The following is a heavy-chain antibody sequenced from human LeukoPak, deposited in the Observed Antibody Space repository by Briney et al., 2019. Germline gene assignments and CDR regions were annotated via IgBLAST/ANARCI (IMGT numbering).Heavy chain of an antibody. V-gene: IGHV3-23*01. CDR2: ISDSGGST. CDR3: ARKALGYRLAYGDY. D-gene: IGHD2-15*01. Sequence: GGSLRLSCAASGFTFSSYSMNWVRQAPGKGLEWVSTISDSGGSTYNADSVKGRFTVSRDSSKDTLYLQMNSLGAEDTAVYFCARKALGYRLAYGDYWGQGTLVTVSS. CDR1: GFTFSSYS. J-gene: IGHJ4*02.